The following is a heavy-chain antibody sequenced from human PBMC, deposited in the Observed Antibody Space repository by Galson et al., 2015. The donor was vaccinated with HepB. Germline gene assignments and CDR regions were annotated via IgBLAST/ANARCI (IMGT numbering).Heavy chain of an antibody. D-gene: IGHD1-7*01. CDR3: ARPRTTNSVGDFDY. Sequence: SVTVSCKASGYTFTSYAMHWVRQAPGQRLEWMGWINAGNGNTKYSQKFQGRVTITRDTSASTAYMELSSLRSEDTAVYYCARPRTTNSVGDFDYWGQGTLVTVSS. V-gene: IGHV1-3*01. CDR2: INAGNGNT. CDR1: GYTFTSYA. J-gene: IGHJ4*02.